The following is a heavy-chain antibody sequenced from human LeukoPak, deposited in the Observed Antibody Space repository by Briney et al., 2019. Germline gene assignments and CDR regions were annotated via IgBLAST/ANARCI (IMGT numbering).Heavy chain of an antibody. V-gene: IGHV1-18*01. Sequence: ASVKVSCKASGYSFSAYGISWVRQAPGQGLQWMGWIYSYNGNANYAQKFQGRVTLTSDTSTTTAYMELRNLTSDDTAVYYCARDSSPVAGMGRFWGQGTHVAVSS. J-gene: IGHJ1*01. CDR1: GYSFSAYG. CDR2: IYSYNGNA. D-gene: IGHD6-19*01. CDR3: ARDSSPVAGMGRF.